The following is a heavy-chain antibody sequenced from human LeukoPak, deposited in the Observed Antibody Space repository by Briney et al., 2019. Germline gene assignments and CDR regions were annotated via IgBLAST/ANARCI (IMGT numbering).Heavy chain of an antibody. J-gene: IGHJ4*02. Sequence: SVKVSCKASGGTFSSYAISWVRQAPGQGLEWMGRSIPIFGTANYAQKFQGRVTITTDESTSTAYMELSSLRSEDTAVYYCARDRRGLLWFGDYDVTYYFDYWGQGTLVTVSS. CDR2: SIPIFGTA. CDR3: ARDRRGLLWFGDYDVTYYFDY. D-gene: IGHD3-10*01. V-gene: IGHV1-69*05. CDR1: GGTFSSYA.